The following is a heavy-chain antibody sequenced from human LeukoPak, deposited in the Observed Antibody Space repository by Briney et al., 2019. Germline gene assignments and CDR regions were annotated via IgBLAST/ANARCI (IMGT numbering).Heavy chain of an antibody. Sequence: SETLSLTCTVSGGSISSSSYYWGWIRQPPGKGLEWIGSINYSGSTYYNPSLKSRVTISVDTSKDQFSLKLSSVTAADTAVYYCARVGRDGYSNDYWGQGTLVTVSS. V-gene: IGHV4-39*07. CDR1: GGSISSSSYY. J-gene: IGHJ4*02. CDR3: ARVGRDGYSNDY. CDR2: INYSGST. D-gene: IGHD5-24*01.